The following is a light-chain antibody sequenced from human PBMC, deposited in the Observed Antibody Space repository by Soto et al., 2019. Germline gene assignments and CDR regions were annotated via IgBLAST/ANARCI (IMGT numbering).Light chain of an antibody. V-gene: IGKV1-5*01. CDR2: DAS. CDR3: QQYNSYPWT. CDR1: QSISSW. J-gene: IGKJ1*01. Sequence: DIQMTQSPSTLSASVGDRVTITCRASQSISSWLAWYQQKPGKAPKFLIYDASSLESGVTSRFSGSGSGTEFTLTISSLQPDDFATYYCQQYNSYPWTFGQGTKVEIK.